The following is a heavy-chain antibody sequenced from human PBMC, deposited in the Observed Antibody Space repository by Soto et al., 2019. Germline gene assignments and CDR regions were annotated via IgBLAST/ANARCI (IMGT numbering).Heavy chain of an antibody. CDR3: ARDYYDSSGYFSAEYFQH. Sequence: GGSLRLSCAASGFTFSRYSMNWVRQAPGKGLEWVSSISSSSSYIYYADSVKGRFTISRDNAKNSLYLQMNSLRAEDTAVYYCARDYYDSSGYFSAEYFQHWGQGTLVTVSS. CDR1: GFTFSRYS. CDR2: ISSSSSYI. V-gene: IGHV3-21*01. D-gene: IGHD3-22*01. J-gene: IGHJ1*01.